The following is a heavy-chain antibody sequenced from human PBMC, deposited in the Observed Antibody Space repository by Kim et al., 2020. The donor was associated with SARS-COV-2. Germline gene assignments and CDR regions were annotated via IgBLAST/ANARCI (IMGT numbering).Heavy chain of an antibody. CDR3: ARVSLADRCY. CDR2: IYYSGST. J-gene: IGHJ4*02. CDR1: GGSISSSGYY. V-gene: IGHV4-39*07. D-gene: IGHD3-3*02. Sequence: SETLSLTCTVSGGSISSSGYYWGWIRQPPGKGLEWIGSIYYSGSTYYNPSLKSRVTISVDTSKNQFSLKLSSVTAADTAVYYCARVSLADRCYWGQGTLVTVSS.